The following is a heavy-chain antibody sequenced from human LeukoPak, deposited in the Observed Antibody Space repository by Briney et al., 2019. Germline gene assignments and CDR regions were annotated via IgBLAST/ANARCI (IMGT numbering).Heavy chain of an antibody. CDR2: ISSSSSTI. V-gene: IGHV3-48*01. CDR1: GFTFSSYS. J-gene: IGHJ4*02. D-gene: IGHD5-12*01. Sequence: PGGSLRLSCAASGFTFSSYSMNWVRQAPRKGLEWVSYISSSSSTIYYADSVKGRFTISRDNAKNSLYLQMNSLRAEDTAVYYCAKDPGSGYEPPDYWGQGTLVTVSS. CDR3: AKDPGSGYEPPDY.